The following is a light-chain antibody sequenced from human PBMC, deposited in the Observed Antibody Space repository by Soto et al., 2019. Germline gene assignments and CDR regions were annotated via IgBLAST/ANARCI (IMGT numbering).Light chain of an antibody. Sequence: QSALTQPASVSGSPGQSITISCTGTSSDVGGYEFVSWYQQHPGKAPKLMIYHVSNRPSGVSNRFSGSKSGNTASLTISGLQAEDEADYYCSSDTTSSTVGLFGGGTKLTVL. CDR1: SSDVGGYEF. V-gene: IGLV2-14*03. CDR3: SSDTTSSTVGL. J-gene: IGLJ2*01. CDR2: HVS.